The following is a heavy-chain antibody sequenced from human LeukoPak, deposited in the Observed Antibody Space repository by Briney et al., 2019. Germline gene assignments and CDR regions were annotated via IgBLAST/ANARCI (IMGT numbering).Heavy chain of an antibody. D-gene: IGHD5-12*01. CDR1: GPRLTDLS. CDR2: IIPIFGTA. CDR3: ARDPLPVRGYSGYDPFLY. Sequence: GASVKVSCKVSGPRLTDLSIHWVRQAPGQGLEWIGRIIPIFGTANYAQKFQGRVAITTDEYTSTAYMELSSLRSEDTAVYYCARDPLPVRGYSGYDPFLYWGQGTLVTVSS. J-gene: IGHJ4*02. V-gene: IGHV1-69*05.